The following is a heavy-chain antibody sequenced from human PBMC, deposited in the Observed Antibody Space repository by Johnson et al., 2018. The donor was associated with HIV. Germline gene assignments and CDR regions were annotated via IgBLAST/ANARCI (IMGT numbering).Heavy chain of an antibody. V-gene: IGHV3-66*01. CDR2: IYSGGST. Sequence: VQLVESGGGVVQPGRSLRLSCAASGFTVSHNYMSWVRQAPGEGLEWVSVIYSGGSTYYADSVKGRFTISRDNSKNTLYLQMNSLRAEDTAVYYCTRGGGSFLMHAFDIWGQGTMVTVSS. D-gene: IGHD1-26*01. CDR3: TRGGGSFLMHAFDI. CDR1: GFTVSHNY. J-gene: IGHJ3*02.